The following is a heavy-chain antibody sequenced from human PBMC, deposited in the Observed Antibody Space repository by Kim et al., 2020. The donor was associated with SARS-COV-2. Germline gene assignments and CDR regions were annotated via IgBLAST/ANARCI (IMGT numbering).Heavy chain of an antibody. CDR3: ARLDSSSGYGMDV. Sequence: NHNPSLTGRVTISVDTSKNQFSLKLGSVTAADTAVYYCARLDSSSGYGMDVWGQGTTVTVSS. J-gene: IGHJ6*02. V-gene: IGHV4-34*01. D-gene: IGHD6-6*01.